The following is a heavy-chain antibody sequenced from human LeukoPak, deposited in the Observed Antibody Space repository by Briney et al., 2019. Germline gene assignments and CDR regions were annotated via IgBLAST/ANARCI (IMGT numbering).Heavy chain of an antibody. V-gene: IGHV4-39*07. Sequence: SETLSLTCTVSGGSISSSSYYWGWIRQPPGKGLEWIGSIYYSGRTYYNPSLKSRVTISVDTSKNQLSLKLSSVTAADTAVYYCARPQDYYYYYMDVWGKGTTVTVSS. CDR3: ARPQDYYYYYMDV. J-gene: IGHJ6*03. CDR1: GGSISSSSYY. CDR2: IYYSGRT.